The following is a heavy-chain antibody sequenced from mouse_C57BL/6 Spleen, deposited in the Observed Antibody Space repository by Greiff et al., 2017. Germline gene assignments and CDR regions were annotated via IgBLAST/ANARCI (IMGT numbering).Heavy chain of an antibody. Sequence: QVHVKQPGAELVKPGASVKLSCKASGYTFTSYWMHWVKQRPGQGLEWIGMIHPNSGSTNYNEKFKSKATLTVDKSSSTAYMQLSSLTSEDSAVYYCAREGENWDDWGQGTTLTVSS. CDR3: AREGENWDD. D-gene: IGHD4-1*01. CDR2: IHPNSGST. V-gene: IGHV1-64*01. CDR1: GYTFTSYW. J-gene: IGHJ2*01.